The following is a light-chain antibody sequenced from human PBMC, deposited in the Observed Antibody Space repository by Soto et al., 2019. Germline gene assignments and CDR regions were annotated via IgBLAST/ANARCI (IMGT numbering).Light chain of an antibody. Sequence: QSALTQPASVSGSPGQSITISCTGTSSDVGGYNYVSWYQQHPGKAPKLMIYEVSNRPSGVSNRFSGSKSGNTAFLTISGLQAEDEAADYCSSHTSSYTVIFGGGTKLTVL. CDR3: SSHTSSYTVI. CDR1: SSDVGGYNY. V-gene: IGLV2-14*01. J-gene: IGLJ2*01. CDR2: EVS.